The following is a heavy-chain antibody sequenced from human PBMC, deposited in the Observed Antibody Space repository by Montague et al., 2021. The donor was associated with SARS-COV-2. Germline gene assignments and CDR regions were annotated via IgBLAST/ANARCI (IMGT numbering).Heavy chain of an antibody. J-gene: IGHJ6*02. D-gene: IGHD5-12*01. CDR3: ARDGADYSFAYYHEMDV. CDR1: GASVRTYY. CDR2: LYTSGST. Sequence: SETLSLTCTVSGASVRTYYWSWIRQSAGKKLEWTGRLYTSGSTYCNPSFKSRVTMSLDTSKNLFSLNLSSMTAADTAVYYCARDGADYSFAYYHEMDVWGQGIAVTVSS. V-gene: IGHV4-4*07.